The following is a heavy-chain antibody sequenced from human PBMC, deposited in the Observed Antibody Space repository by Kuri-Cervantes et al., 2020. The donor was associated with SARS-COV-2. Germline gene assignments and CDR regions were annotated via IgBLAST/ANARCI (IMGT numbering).Heavy chain of an antibody. CDR1: GFTFSNYE. J-gene: IGHJ4*01. D-gene: IGHD2-15*01. Sequence: GESLKISCAASGFTFSNYEMNWVRQAPGKGLEWISYISSSGSTIYYADSVKGRFTISRDNAKNSLYLQMNSLRVEDTAVYYCARASHCTGGSCYSIPFDSWGHGTLVT. CDR2: ISSSGSTI. CDR3: ARASHCTGGSCYSIPFDS. V-gene: IGHV3-48*03.